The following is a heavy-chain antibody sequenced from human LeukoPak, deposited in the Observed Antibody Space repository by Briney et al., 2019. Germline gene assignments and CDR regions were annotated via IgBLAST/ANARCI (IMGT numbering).Heavy chain of an antibody. CDR2: ISYDGSNK. D-gene: IGHD3-22*01. J-gene: IGHJ6*02. V-gene: IGHV3-30*18. Sequence: GGSLRLSCAASGFTFSSYGMHWVRQAPGKGLEWVAVISYDGSNKYYADSVKGRFTISRDNSKNTLYLQMNSLRAGDTAVYYCAKDLGRTMIVVVITYLARYGMDVWGQGTTVTVSS. CDR1: GFTFSSYG. CDR3: AKDLGRTMIVVVITYLARYGMDV.